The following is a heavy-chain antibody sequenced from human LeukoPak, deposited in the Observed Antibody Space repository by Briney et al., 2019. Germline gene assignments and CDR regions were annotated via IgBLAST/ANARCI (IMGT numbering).Heavy chain of an antibody. CDR1: GFTFDDYA. CDR3: AKVRLRYHYYYMDV. V-gene: IGHV3-9*01. J-gene: IGHJ6*03. Sequence: GRSLRLSCAASGFTFDDYAMHWVRQAPGKGLEWVSGISWNSGSIGYADSVKGRFTISRDNAENSLYLQMNSLRAEDTALYYCAKVRLRYHYYYMDVWGKGTTVTVSS. CDR2: ISWNSGSI. D-gene: IGHD3-9*01.